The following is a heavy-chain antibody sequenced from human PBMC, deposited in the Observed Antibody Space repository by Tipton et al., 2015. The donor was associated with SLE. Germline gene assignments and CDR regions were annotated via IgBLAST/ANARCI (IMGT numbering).Heavy chain of an antibody. CDR2: IYYGARR. CDR1: GFTFRSSS. J-gene: IGHJ6*03. V-gene: IGHV3-23*03. Sequence: SLRLSCVASGFTFRSSSMAWVRRAPGRGLEWVSIIYYGARRYSRDSVKGRFTISRDDSKNTLDLQMDSLRADDTAVYYWARGPYDYRNTDNYFYNYYMDVWGKGTTVTVSS. D-gene: IGHD3-16*01. CDR3: ARGPYDYRNTDNYFYNYYMDV.